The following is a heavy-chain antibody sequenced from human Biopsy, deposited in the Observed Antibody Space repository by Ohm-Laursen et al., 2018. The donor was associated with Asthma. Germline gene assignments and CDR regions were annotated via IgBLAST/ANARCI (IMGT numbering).Heavy chain of an antibody. CDR3: VRAVRNEQWLAPFDY. D-gene: IGHD6-19*01. CDR1: GGSIRSFY. V-gene: IGHV4-59*01. CDR2: VYWTGST. Sequence: GTLCLTWSVYGGSIRSFYWSWIRQSPEKGLEWMGDVYWTGSTNYNPSLKSRVTMSVEKSKNRMFLELTSVTAADTAIYYCVRAVRNEQWLAPFDYWGQGKPVTVSS. J-gene: IGHJ4*02.